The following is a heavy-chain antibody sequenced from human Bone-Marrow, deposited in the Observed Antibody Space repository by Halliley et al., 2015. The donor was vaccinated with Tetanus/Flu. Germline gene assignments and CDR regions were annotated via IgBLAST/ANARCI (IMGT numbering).Heavy chain of an antibody. D-gene: IGHD5-18*01. CDR3: ARGERGYSYGFVY. Sequence: MGWIGGYNGLTSYAEKPQGRVTMTTDKSTSTAYMEMTSLTSDDTAVYYCARGERGYSYGFVYWGQGTLVTASS. CDR2: IGGYNGLT. V-gene: IGHV1-18*01. J-gene: IGHJ4*02.